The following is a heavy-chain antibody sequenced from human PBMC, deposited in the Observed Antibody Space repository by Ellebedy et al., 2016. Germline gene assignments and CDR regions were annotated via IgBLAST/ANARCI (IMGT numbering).Heavy chain of an antibody. CDR3: ARLWQYLAIFDY. J-gene: IGHJ4*02. Sequence: SETLSLTXAVSGGSISSSNWWSCVRQPPGKGLEWIGEIYHSGSTNYNPSLKSRVTISADKSKNQFSLNLSSVTVADTAVYYCARLWQYLAIFDYWGQGTLVTVSS. V-gene: IGHV4-4*02. D-gene: IGHD2-2*01. CDR1: GGSISSSNW. CDR2: IYHSGST.